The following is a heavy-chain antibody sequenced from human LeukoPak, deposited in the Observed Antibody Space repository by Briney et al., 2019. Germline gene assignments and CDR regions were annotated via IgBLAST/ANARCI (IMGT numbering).Heavy chain of an antibody. J-gene: IGHJ4*02. D-gene: IGHD6-6*01. CDR2: IDHSGST. V-gene: IGHV4-34*01. CDR3: ALVYWYSSSSSPTGDY. CDR1: GGSFSGYY. Sequence: KASETLSLTCAVYGGSFSGYYWSWIRQPPGKGLEWIGEIDHSGSTNYNPSLKSRVTISVDTSKNQFSLKLSSVTAADTAVYYCALVYWYSSSSSPTGDYWGQGTLVTVSS.